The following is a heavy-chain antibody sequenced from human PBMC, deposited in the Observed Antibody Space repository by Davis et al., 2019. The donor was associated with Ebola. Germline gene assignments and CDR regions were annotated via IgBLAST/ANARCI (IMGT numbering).Heavy chain of an antibody. V-gene: IGHV1-46*04. CDR1: GYAFTNYH. Sequence: ASVKVSCKASGYAFTNYHLHWVRQAPGQGLEWMGIMRPGGGSPIYAQKLRGRVTMTGDTSTSTVFMELSSLRSDDTAVYFCARDRQNALYCGADCYSGMDVWGQGTTVTVSS. D-gene: IGHD3-10*01. CDR3: ARDRQNALYCGADCYSGMDV. J-gene: IGHJ6*02. CDR2: MRPGGGSP.